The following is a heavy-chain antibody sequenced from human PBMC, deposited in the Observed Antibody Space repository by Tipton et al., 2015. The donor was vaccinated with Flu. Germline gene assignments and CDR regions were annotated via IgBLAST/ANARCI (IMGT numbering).Heavy chain of an antibody. CDR3: ARPALMIYTGYGMVV. D-gene: IGHD2-2*02. CDR1: GFTVSSNY. Sequence: VQLVQSGGGLIQPGGSLRLSCAASGFTVSSNYMSWVRQAPGKGLEWVSVIYSGGSTYYADSVKGRFTISRDNSENTLYLQMTSLRAEDTAVYYCARPALMIYTGYGMVVWGQGTTVTVSS. V-gene: IGHV3-53*01. CDR2: IYSGGST. J-gene: IGHJ6*02.